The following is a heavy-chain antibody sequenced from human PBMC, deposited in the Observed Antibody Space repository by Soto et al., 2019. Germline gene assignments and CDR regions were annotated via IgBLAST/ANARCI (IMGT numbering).Heavy chain of an antibody. V-gene: IGHV1-18*01. Sequence: GASVKVSCKASGYTFTSYGISWVRQAPGQGLEWMGWISAYSGNTSYAQKFQGRVTMTTDTSTSTVYMELSSLRSEDTAVYYCAREKGIAAAGRKNWFDPWGQGTLVTVSS. CDR3: AREKGIAAAGRKNWFDP. CDR1: GYTFTSYG. CDR2: ISAYSGNT. D-gene: IGHD6-13*01. J-gene: IGHJ5*02.